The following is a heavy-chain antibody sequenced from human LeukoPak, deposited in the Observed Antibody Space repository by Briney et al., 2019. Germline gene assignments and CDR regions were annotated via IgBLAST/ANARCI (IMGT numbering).Heavy chain of an antibody. CDR1: GFTFSSYA. V-gene: IGHV3-23*01. CDR2: ISGSGGST. CDR3: AKDPGGRGYSYIA. J-gene: IGHJ4*02. Sequence: PGGSLRLSCAASGFTFSSYAMSWVRQAPGKGLERVSAISGSGGSTYYADSVKGRFTISRDNSKNTLYLQMNSLRAEDTAVYYCAKDPGGRGYSYIAWGQGTLVTVSS. D-gene: IGHD5-18*01.